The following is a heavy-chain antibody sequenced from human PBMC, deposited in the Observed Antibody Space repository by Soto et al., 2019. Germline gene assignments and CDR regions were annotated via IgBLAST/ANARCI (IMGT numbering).Heavy chain of an antibody. CDR1: GDTLTELS. CDR3: ATHEYSSGWYEKSAFDI. D-gene: IGHD6-19*01. CDR2: FDPEDGET. Sequence: ASVKVSCKVSGDTLTELSMHWVRQAPGKGLEWMGGFDPEDGETIYAQKFQGRVTMTEDTSTDTAYMELSSLRSEDTAVYYCATHEYSSGWYEKSAFDIWGQGTMVTVSS. J-gene: IGHJ3*02. V-gene: IGHV1-24*01.